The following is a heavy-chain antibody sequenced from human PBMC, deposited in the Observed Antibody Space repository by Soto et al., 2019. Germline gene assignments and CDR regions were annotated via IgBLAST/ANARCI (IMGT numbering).Heavy chain of an antibody. D-gene: IGHD2-15*01. V-gene: IGHV1-3*01. CDR1: GLSFSDYV. J-gene: IGHJ4*02. Sequence: DSVKGSCKASGLSFSDYVMHWVRQAPGQRLEWMGWISPVNANTKYSQKFQGRVTITWDTSATTAYMELSSLSSEDTAVYYCARDIIPTSGGIFHYWGQATLLTVSS. CDR3: ARDIIPTSGGIFHY. CDR2: ISPVNANT.